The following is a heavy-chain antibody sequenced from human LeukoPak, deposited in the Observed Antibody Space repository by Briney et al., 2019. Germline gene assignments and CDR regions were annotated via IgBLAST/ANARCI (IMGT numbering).Heavy chain of an antibody. J-gene: IGHJ4*02. Sequence: PSQTLSLTCTVSGGSISSSSYYWSWIRQPPGKGLEWIGYIYYTGSTNYNPSLKSRVTISVDTSKNQFSLKLTSVTAADTAVYYCARRDMVRGVITYWGQGTLVTVSS. D-gene: IGHD3-10*01. CDR2: IYYTGST. V-gene: IGHV4-61*01. CDR1: GGSISSSSYY. CDR3: ARRDMVRGVITY.